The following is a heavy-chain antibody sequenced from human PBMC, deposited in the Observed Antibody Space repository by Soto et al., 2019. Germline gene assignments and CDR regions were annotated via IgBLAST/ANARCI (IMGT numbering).Heavy chain of an antibody. V-gene: IGHV5-51*01. CDR3: ARGLGSGTYPARRYDY. CDR1: WYSFTFYW. D-gene: IGHD1-26*01. CDR2: IYPCDTDT. J-gene: IGHJ4*02. Sequence: ESLKISGQVSWYSFTFYWIGWVRQLPGKGLEWMGIIYPCDTDTRYSPSFQGQVTISADKSISTAYLQWSSLKASDTAMYYCARGLGSGTYPARRYDYWGQGTLVTVSS.